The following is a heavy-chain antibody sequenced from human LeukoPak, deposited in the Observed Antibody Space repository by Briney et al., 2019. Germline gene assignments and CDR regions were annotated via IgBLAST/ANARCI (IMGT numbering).Heavy chain of an antibody. CDR2: INHSGST. CDR3: ARCWGSIEGSSSGNVDY. Sequence: PAETLSLTCAVYGGSFSGYYWSWIRQPPGKGLEWIGEINHSGSTNYNQSLKSRVTISVDTSKNQFSLKLSSVTAADTAVYYCARCWGSIEGSSSGNVDYWGQGTLVTVSS. J-gene: IGHJ4*02. CDR1: GGSFSGYY. V-gene: IGHV4-34*01. D-gene: IGHD6-6*01.